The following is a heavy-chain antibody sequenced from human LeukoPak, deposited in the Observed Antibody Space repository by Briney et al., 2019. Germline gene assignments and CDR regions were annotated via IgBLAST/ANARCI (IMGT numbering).Heavy chain of an antibody. D-gene: IGHD2-2*01. J-gene: IGHJ4*02. Sequence: EASVKVSCKASGYTFTSYAMHWVRQAPGQRLEWMGWINAGNGNTKYSQKFQGRVTITRDTSASTAYMELSSLRSEDTAVYYCAKGPLRGTAAAIDYWGQGTLVTVSS. CDR2: INAGNGNT. CDR1: GYTFTSYA. CDR3: AKGPLRGTAAAIDY. V-gene: IGHV1-3*01.